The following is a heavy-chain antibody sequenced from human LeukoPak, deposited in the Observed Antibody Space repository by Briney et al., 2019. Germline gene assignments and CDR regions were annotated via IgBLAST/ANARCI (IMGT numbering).Heavy chain of an antibody. V-gene: IGHV3-9*01. D-gene: IGHD2-15*01. CDR3: AKDMNYCSGGSCYGPYDAFDI. CDR1: GFTFDDYA. CDR2: ISWNSGSI. Sequence: PGRSLRLSCAASGFTFDDYAMHWVRQAPGKGLEWVSGISWNSGSIGYADSVKGRFTISRDNAKNPLYLQMNSLRAEDTALYYCAKDMNYCSGGSCYGPYDAFDIWGQGTMVTVSS. J-gene: IGHJ3*02.